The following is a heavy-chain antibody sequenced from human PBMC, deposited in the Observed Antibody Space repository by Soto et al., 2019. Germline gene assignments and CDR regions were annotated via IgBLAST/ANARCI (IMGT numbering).Heavy chain of an antibody. Sequence: EVQLLESGGGFVQPGGSLRLSCAASAFTFSTYAMTWVRQAPGKGLEWVSSVSGSGGSTYYADSVKGRLTISRDNSNNTLYLHMNSRRADDTAVYFCAKSSDTCSVISCFRPFDLDVWGQGTTVTVSS. CDR3: AKSSDTCSVISCFRPFDLDV. D-gene: IGHD2-15*01. CDR2: VSGSGGST. V-gene: IGHV3-23*01. CDR1: AFTFSTYA. J-gene: IGHJ6*02.